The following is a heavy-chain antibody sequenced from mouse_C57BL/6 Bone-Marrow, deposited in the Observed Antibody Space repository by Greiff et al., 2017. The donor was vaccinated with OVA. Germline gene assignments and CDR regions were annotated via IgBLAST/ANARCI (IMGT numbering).Heavy chain of an antibody. CDR2: IDPANGNT. D-gene: IGHD1-1*01. CDR1: GFNIKNTY. J-gene: IGHJ1*03. V-gene: IGHV14-3*01. Sequence: EVQLQQSVAELVRPGASVKLSCTASGFNIKNTYMHWVKQRPEQGLAWIGRIDPANGNTKYAPKFQGQATITADTSSNTAYLQRSSLTSEDTAIYYCARTYGSSSDWYFGVWGTGTTVTVSS. CDR3: ARTYGSSSDWYFGV.